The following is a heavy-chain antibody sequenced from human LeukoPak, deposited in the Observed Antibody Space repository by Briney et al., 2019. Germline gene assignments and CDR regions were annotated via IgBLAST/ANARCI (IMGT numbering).Heavy chain of an antibody. J-gene: IGHJ4*02. D-gene: IGHD3-22*01. CDR1: GFTFSSYS. CDR3: ARDPEYYDSSGNDGY. Sequence: GGSLRLSCAASGFTFSSYSMNWVRQAPGKGLEWVSSISSSSSYIYYADSVKGRFTISRDNAKNSLYLQMNSLRAEDTAVYYCARDPEYYDSSGNDGYWGQGTLVTVSS. CDR2: ISSSSSYI. V-gene: IGHV3-21*01.